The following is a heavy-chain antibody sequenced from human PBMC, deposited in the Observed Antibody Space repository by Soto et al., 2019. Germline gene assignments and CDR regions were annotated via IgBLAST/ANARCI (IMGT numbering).Heavy chain of an antibody. D-gene: IGHD3-10*01. CDR2: IWYDGSNK. CDR3: ARSPMGAGGLGSYGYYGMDV. Sequence: PGGSLRLSCAASGFTFSSYGMHWVRQAPGKGLEWVAVIWYDGSNKYYADSVKGRFTISRDNSKNTLYLQMNSLRAEDTAVYYCARSPMGAGGLGSYGYYGMDVWVQWTTVTVFS. J-gene: IGHJ6*02. CDR1: GFTFSSYG. V-gene: IGHV3-33*01.